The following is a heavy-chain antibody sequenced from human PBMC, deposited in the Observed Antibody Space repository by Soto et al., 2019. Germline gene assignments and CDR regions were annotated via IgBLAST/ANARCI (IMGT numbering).Heavy chain of an antibody. CDR3: ARDHYVYDILTGYGYYYGMDV. V-gene: IGHV4-31*03. D-gene: IGHD3-9*01. Sequence: PSETLSLTCTVSGGSISSGGYYWSWIRQHPGKGLEWIGYIYYSGSTYYNPSLKSRVTISVDTSKNQFSLKLSSVTAADTAVYYCARDHYVYDILTGYGYYYGMDVWGQGTKVTVSS. CDR2: IYYSGST. J-gene: IGHJ6*02. CDR1: GGSISSGGYY.